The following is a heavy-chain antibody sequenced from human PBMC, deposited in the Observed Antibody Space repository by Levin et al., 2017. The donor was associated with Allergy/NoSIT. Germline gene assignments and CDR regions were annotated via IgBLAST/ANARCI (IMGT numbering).Heavy chain of an antibody. CDR2: INPSGST. CDR3: ARGLVD. J-gene: IGHJ4*02. D-gene: IGHD2-21*01. CDR1: GGSFSGYY. Sequence: SETLSLTCVVYGGSFSGYYWSWIRQPPGKGLEWIGEINPSGSTNYNPSLTSRVSMSLDTSKKHFSLKVKSVTAADTAVYYCARGLVDWGQGTLVTVSS. V-gene: IGHV4-34*01.